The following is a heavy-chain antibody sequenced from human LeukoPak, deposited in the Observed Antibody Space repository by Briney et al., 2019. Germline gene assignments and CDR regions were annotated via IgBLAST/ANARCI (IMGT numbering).Heavy chain of an antibody. V-gene: IGHV5-51*01. J-gene: IGHJ5*02. Sequence: GEPLKISCKGSGYSFTSYWIGWVRQMPGKGLEWMGIIYPGDSDTRYSPSFQGQVTISADRSISTASLQWSSLKASDTAMYYCARGGNIAARPNNWFDPWGQGTLVTVSS. CDR2: IYPGDSDT. CDR1: GYSFTSYW. CDR3: ARGGNIAARPNNWFDP. D-gene: IGHD6-25*01.